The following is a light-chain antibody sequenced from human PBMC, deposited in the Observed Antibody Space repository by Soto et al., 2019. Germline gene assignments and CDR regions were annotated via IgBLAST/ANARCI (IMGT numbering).Light chain of an antibody. CDR3: QQFNSFPLT. V-gene: IGKV1-13*02. Sequence: QLTQSPSSLSAYVGDRVTISCRASQGIGSALAWYQQKPGKAPKVLIYDASSLKSGVPSRFSGSGSGTDFTLTISSLQPEDFATYYCQQFNSFPLTFGGGTKVDIK. CDR1: QGIGSA. CDR2: DAS. J-gene: IGKJ4*01.